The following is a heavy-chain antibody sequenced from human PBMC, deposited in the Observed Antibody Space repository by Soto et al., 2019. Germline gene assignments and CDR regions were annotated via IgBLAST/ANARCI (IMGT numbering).Heavy chain of an antibody. Sequence: EVQLLESGGGLVQPGGSLRLSCTVSGVTFRNYAMNWVRQAPGKGLEWVSSLSGSGGTTYYAESVQGRFIISRDNSKNTLYLLMNSLRSEDTALYYCARQRADYGAGPDTFYFDSWGQGALVTVSS. CDR3: ARQRADYGAGPDTFYFDS. CDR1: GVTFRNYA. CDR2: LSGSGGTT. V-gene: IGHV3-23*01. J-gene: IGHJ4*02. D-gene: IGHD3-10*01.